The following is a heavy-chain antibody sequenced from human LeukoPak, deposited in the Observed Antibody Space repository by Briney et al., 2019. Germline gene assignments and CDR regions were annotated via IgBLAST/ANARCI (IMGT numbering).Heavy chain of an antibody. D-gene: IGHD4-11*01. CDR2: ITSTSSYI. J-gene: IGHJ4*02. Sequence: ETLSLTCAVYGGSFSGYYWSWVRQAPGKGLEWVSSITSTSSYIYYADSVRGRFTISRDNAKNSLYLQMNSLRAEDTAVYYCAKDLTVTSTCYFDSWGQGTLVTVSS. CDR1: GGSFSGYY. CDR3: AKDLTVTSTCYFDS. V-gene: IGHV3-21*01.